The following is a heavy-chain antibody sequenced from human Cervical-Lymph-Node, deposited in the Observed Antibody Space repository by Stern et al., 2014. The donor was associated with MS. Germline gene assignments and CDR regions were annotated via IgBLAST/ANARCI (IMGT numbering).Heavy chain of an antibody. CDR3: ARGAGDNWFDP. D-gene: IGHD3-10*01. CDR2: IIRPVGTA. Sequence: QVQLVQSGAVVKKPGSSVRVSCKASGDISWLRQAHGQGLAWMGGIIRPVGTAHYTQRFQGRLTITADRSTNTTYMELTSLRSDDTAIYYCARGAGDNWFDPWGQGTLVSVSS. CDR1: GD. J-gene: IGHJ5*02. V-gene: IGHV1-69*06.